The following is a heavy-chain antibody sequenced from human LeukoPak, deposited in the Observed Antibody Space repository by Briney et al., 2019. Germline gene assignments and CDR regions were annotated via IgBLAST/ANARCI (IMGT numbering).Heavy chain of an antibody. CDR3: AVVVAATQGLNWFDP. CDR1: GFTFSSYA. CDR2: ISGSGGST. D-gene: IGHD2-15*01. V-gene: IGHV3-23*01. Sequence: PGGSLRLSCAASGFTFSSYAMSWVRQTPGKGLEWVSAISGSGGSTYYADSVKGRFTISRDNSKNTLYLQMNSLRAKDTAVYYCAVVVAATQGLNWFDPWGQGTLVTVSS. J-gene: IGHJ5*02.